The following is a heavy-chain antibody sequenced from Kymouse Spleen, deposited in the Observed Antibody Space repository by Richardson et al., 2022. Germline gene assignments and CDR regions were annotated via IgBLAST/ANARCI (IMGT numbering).Heavy chain of an antibody. V-gene: IGHV4-39*01. Sequence: QLQLQESGPGLVKPSETLSLTCTVSGGSISSSSYYWGWIRQPPGKGLEWIGSIYYSGSTYYNPSLKSRVTISVDTSKNQFSLKLSSVTAADTAVYYCARGITGPYYYYYYGMDVWGQGTTVTVSS. CDR2: IYYSGST. J-gene: IGHJ6*02. D-gene: IGHD1-20*01,IGHD1-7*01. CDR3: ARGITGPYYYYYYGMDV. CDR1: GGSISSSSYY.